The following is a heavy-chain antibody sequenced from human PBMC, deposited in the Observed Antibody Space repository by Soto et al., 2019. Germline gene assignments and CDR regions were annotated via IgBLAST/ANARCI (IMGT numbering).Heavy chain of an antibody. V-gene: IGHV3-7*03. Sequence: PGGSLRLSCEASIFTFSSDWMTWVRQAPGKGLEWVANIKQDGSEKNYVDSVKGRFTISRDNAKNTLYLQMNSLRAEDPAVYYCATGSASDFDYWGQGALVTVSS. CDR2: IKQDGSEK. J-gene: IGHJ4*02. CDR3: ATGSASDFDY. D-gene: IGHD5-12*01. CDR1: IFTFSSDW.